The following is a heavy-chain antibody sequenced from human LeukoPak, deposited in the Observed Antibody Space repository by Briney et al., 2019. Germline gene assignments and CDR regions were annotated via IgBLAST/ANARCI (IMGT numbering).Heavy chain of an antibody. Sequence: GGSLRLSCAASGFTFSSYAMSWVRQAPGKGLEWVSAISGSGGSTYYADSVKGRFTISRDNSENTLYLQMNSLRAEDTAVYYCAKDRSITIFGVVSLNWFDPWGQGTLVTVSS. CDR1: GFTFSSYA. J-gene: IGHJ5*02. D-gene: IGHD3-3*01. V-gene: IGHV3-23*01. CDR2: ISGSGGST. CDR3: AKDRSITIFGVVSLNWFDP.